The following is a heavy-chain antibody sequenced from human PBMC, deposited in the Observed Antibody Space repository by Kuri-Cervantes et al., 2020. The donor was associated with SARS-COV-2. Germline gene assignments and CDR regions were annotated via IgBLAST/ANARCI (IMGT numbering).Heavy chain of an antibody. V-gene: IGHV4-59*01. Sequence: GSLRLSCTVSGGSISSYYWSWIRQPPGKGLEWIGYIYYSGSTNYNPPLKSRVTISVDTSKNQFSLKLSSVTAADTAVYYCARGDCSGGSCYGMDVWGQGTTVTVSS. CDR1: GGSISSYY. CDR3: ARGDCSGGSCYGMDV. CDR2: IYYSGST. J-gene: IGHJ6*02. D-gene: IGHD2-15*01.